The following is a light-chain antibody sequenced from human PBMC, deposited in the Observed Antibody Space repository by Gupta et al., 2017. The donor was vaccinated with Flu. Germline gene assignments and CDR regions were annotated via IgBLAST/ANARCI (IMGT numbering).Light chain of an antibody. CDR3: QKYNSAPPA. V-gene: IGKV1-27*01. CDR2: AAS. Sequence: PSSLSVSVGDRVTITCRASQDIGSYLAWYQQKPGQRPNLLIYAASSTQSGVPSRFSASGFGTVFTLTISNLQPEDVATYYCQKYNSAPPAFGGGTKVEIK. CDR1: QDIGSY. J-gene: IGKJ4*01.